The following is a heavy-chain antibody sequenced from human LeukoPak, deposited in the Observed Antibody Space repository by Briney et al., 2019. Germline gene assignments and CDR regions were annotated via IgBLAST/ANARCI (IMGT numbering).Heavy chain of an antibody. CDR1: GFTFSSYG. Sequence: PGGSLRLSCAASGFTFSSYGMSWVRQAPGKGLEWVSAISGSGGSTYYADSVKGRFTISRDNSQNTLYLQMNSLRAEDTAVYYCAKRDRTVTHAFDIWGQGTMVTVSS. CDR3: AKRDRTVTHAFDI. D-gene: IGHD4-17*01. J-gene: IGHJ3*02. V-gene: IGHV3-23*01. CDR2: ISGSGGST.